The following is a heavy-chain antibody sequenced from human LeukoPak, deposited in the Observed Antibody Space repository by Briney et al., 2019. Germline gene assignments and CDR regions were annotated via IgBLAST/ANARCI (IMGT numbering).Heavy chain of an antibody. D-gene: IGHD2-2*01. Sequence: PSETLSLTCAVYGGSFSGYYWSWIRQPPGKGLEWIGEINHSGSTSYNPSLKSRVTISVDTSKNQFSLKLSSVTAADTAVYYCARHVGLPAAIPYYFDYWGQGTLVTVSS. CDR1: GGSFSGYY. CDR2: INHSGST. V-gene: IGHV4-34*01. CDR3: ARHVGLPAAIPYYFDY. J-gene: IGHJ4*02.